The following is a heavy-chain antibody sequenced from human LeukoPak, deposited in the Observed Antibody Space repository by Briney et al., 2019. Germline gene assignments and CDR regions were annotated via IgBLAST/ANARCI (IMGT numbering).Heavy chain of an antibody. CDR3: ARDRQGYYFDC. V-gene: IGHV3-33*01. Sequence: PGRSLRLSCAASGFTFSSYGMHWVRQAPGKGLEWVAVIWYDGSNKYYADSVKGRFTISRDNSKNTLYLQMNSLRAEDTAVYYCARDRQGYYFDCWGQGTLVTVSS. CDR2: IWYDGSNK. CDR1: GFTFSSYG. J-gene: IGHJ4*02.